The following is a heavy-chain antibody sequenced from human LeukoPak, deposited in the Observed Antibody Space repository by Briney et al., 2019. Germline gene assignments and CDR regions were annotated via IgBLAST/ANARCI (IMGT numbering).Heavy chain of an antibody. V-gene: IGHV4-39*01. CDR1: GDSISGSTYY. D-gene: IGHD1-7*01. CDR2: VYSSGST. J-gene: IGHJ4*02. CDR3: ARHHNWNYFFDY. Sequence: SETLSLTCTVSGDSISGSTYYWGWIRQPPGKGLEWIGSVYSSGSTNSNPSLKTRVTISVDTSKNQFSLKLNFVTAADTAVYYCARHHNWNYFFDYWGQGTLVTVSS.